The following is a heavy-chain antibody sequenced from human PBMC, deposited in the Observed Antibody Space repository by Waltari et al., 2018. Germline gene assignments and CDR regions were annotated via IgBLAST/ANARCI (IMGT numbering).Heavy chain of an antibody. CDR3: AKAPYSSGWIDAFDI. CDR2: IYTSGNT. Sequence: QVQLQESGPGLVKPSETLSLTCTVSGASVSSYYWSWIRQAPGKGLEWIGYIYTSGNTKYNPSLKSRVTISVDTSKNQCSLTLTSVTAADTAVYYCAKAPYSSGWIDAFDIWGQGTMVTVSS. J-gene: IGHJ3*02. V-gene: IGHV4-4*09. D-gene: IGHD6-19*01. CDR1: GASVSSYY.